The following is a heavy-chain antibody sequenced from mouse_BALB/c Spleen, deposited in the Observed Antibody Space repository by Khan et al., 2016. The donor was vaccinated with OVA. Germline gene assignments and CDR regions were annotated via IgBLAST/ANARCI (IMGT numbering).Heavy chain of an antibody. CDR3: ARTARIKY. J-gene: IGHJ2*01. CDR1: GYSITSGYG. D-gene: IGHD1-2*01. Sequence: EVQLQESGPGLVKPSQSLSLTCTVTGYSITSGYGWNWIRQFLGNKLERMGSISYSGRTSYNPSLKKRISNTQYTSKNQSFLQVNAVTTEDTATYDCARTARIKYWVQGTTLTVSS. CDR2: ISYSGRT. V-gene: IGHV3-2*02.